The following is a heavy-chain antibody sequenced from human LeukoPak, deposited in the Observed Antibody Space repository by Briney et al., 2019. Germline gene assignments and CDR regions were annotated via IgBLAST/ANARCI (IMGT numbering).Heavy chain of an antibody. V-gene: IGHV3-30*02. D-gene: IGHD6-19*01. J-gene: IGHJ4*02. CDR3: AKDLRGWYGGIDY. Sequence: GGSLRLSCAASGFTFSSYGMHWVRQAPGKGLEWVAFIRYDGSNKYYADSVKGRFTISRDNSKNTLYVQMNSLRPEDTAVYYCAKDLRGWYGGIDYWGQGTLVTVSS. CDR2: IRYDGSNK. CDR1: GFTFSSYG.